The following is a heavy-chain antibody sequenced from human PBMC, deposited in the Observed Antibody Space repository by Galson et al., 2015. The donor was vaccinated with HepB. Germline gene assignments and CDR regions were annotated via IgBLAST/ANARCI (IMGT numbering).Heavy chain of an antibody. CDR3: ARVGGRGYTFDY. CDR1: GGTFSSYP. V-gene: IGHV1-69*08. CDR2: IIPLLGTT. J-gene: IGHJ4*02. Sequence: SVKVSCKASGGTFSSYPITWVRQAPGQGLDWLGRIIPLLGTTKYSQKSQDRVTITADKSTGTAYMELTDLTSEDTAIYYCARVGGRGYTFDYWGQGTQVTVSS. D-gene: IGHD5-24*01.